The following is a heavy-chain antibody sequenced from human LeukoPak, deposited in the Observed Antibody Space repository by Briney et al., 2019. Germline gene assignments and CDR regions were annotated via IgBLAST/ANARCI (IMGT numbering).Heavy chain of an antibody. CDR2: MKEDGSDI. J-gene: IGHJ4*02. Sequence: GGSVRLSCVACGFTIYRSNMRGVRQATGEGGEWVANMKEDGSDIYYVHSVRGRFTISTDNAKKSVYLHMNSLRAEDTGVYYSARGERIYFDFWGQGTLVTVSS. V-gene: IGHV3-7*01. D-gene: IGHD2-15*01. CDR1: GFTIYRSN. CDR3: ARGERIYFDF.